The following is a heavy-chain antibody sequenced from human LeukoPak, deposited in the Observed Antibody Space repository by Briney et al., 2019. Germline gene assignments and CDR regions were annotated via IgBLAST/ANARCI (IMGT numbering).Heavy chain of an antibody. Sequence: GGSLRLSCAASGFTFSDYYMSWIRQAPGKGLEWVSYISSRGTTIYYADSVKGRFTISRDNAKNSLHLQMNSLRAEDTAVYYCARAEGSYGSSYYAMDVWGQGTTVTVSS. J-gene: IGHJ6*02. D-gene: IGHD5-18*01. CDR3: ARAEGSYGSSYYAMDV. V-gene: IGHV3-11*01. CDR2: ISSRGTTI. CDR1: GFTFSDYY.